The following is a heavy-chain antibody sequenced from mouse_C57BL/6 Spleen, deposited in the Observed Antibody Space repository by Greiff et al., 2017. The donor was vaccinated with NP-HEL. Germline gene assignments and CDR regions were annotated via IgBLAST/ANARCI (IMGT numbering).Heavy chain of an antibody. CDR1: GFTFSSYA. D-gene: IGHD1-1*01. V-gene: IGHV5-4*01. CDR3: ARDRYGSSPAWFAY. J-gene: IGHJ3*01. CDR2: ISDGGSYT. Sequence: EVQLVESGGGLVKPGGSLKLSCAASGFTFSSYAMSLVRQTPEKRLECVATISDGGSYTYYPDNVKGRFTISRDNAKNNLYLQMSHLKSEDTAMYYCARDRYGSSPAWFAYWGQGTLVTVSA.